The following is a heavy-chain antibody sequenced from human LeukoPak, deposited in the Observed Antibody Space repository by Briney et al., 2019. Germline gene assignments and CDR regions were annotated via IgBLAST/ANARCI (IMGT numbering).Heavy chain of an antibody. V-gene: IGHV3-23*01. CDR3: AQGGTVAYYYYMDV. CDR2: ISGSGGST. J-gene: IGHJ6*03. D-gene: IGHD1-26*01. Sequence: GGSLRLSCAASGFTFSRYSMSWVRQAPGKGLELVSAISGSGGSTYYADAVKGRFTISRENSKNTLYLQMNSLRAEDTAVYYCAQGGTVAYYYYMDVWGKGTTVTVSS. CDR1: GFTFSRYS.